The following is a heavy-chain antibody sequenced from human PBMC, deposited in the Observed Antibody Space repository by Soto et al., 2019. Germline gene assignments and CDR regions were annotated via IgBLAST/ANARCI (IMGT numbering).Heavy chain of an antibody. Sequence: SETLSLTCAVSSGSISSSNWRSWVRQPPGKGLEWIGEIYHSGGTNYNPSLKSRVTISVDKSKNQFSLKLSSVTAADTAVYYCARVRGLWFGEYYFDYWGQGTLVTVSS. CDR1: SGSISSSNW. V-gene: IGHV4-4*02. CDR2: IYHSGGT. D-gene: IGHD3-10*01. J-gene: IGHJ4*02. CDR3: ARVRGLWFGEYYFDY.